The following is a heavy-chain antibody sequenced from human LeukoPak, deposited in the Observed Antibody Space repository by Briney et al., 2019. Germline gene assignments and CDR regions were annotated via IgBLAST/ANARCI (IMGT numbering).Heavy chain of an antibody. CDR2: IYYSGST. J-gene: IGHJ4*02. V-gene: IGHV4-39*01. CDR3: ARQSDDYVWGSYRYLYY. D-gene: IGHD3-16*02. CDR1: GGSISSSSYY. Sequence: PSETLSLTCTVSGGSISSSSYYWGWIRQPPGKGLEWIGSIYYSGSTYYNPSLKSRVTISVDTSKNQFSLKLSSVTAADTAEYYCARQSDDYVWGSYRYLYYWGQGTLVTVSS.